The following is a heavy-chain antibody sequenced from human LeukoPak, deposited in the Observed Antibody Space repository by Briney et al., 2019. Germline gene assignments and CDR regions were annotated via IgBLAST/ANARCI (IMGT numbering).Heavy chain of an antibody. Sequence: GASVKVSCKASGGAFSSYAISWVRQAPGQGLEWMGGTIPIFGTANYAQKFQGRVTITTDESTSTAYMELSSLRSEDTAVYYCARSVAAAGRGVDWFDPWGQGTLVTVSS. CDR1: GGAFSSYA. J-gene: IGHJ5*02. D-gene: IGHD6-13*01. V-gene: IGHV1-69*05. CDR3: ARSVAAAGRGVDWFDP. CDR2: TIPIFGTA.